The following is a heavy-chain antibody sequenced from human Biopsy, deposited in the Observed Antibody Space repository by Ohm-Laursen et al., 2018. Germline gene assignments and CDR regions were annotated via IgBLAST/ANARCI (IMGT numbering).Heavy chain of an antibody. Sequence: PPGTMSLTCNVSGGDINNYYWSWIRQPAGKGLEWIGRIYPGGSTNYNPPLKSRVTMSVGTSKKQLSLRLRSVTAADTAMYYCASVVLGPTNDAFDLWGQGTMVVVSS. V-gene: IGHV4-4*07. CDR3: ASVVLGPTNDAFDL. CDR1: GGDINNYY. J-gene: IGHJ3*01. D-gene: IGHD3-22*01. CDR2: IYPGGST.